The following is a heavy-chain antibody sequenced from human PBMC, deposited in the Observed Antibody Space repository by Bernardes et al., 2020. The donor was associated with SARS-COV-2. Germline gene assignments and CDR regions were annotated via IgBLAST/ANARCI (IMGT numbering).Heavy chain of an antibody. J-gene: IGHJ6*02. Sequence: ASVKVSCKASGYPFTGYYIHWVRQAPGQGLEWMGWINPNSGGTNYAQKFQGRVTMTRDTSISTAYMELSRLRSDDTAVYYCALPPTNYDRYGIDVWGQGTTVTVSS. V-gene: IGHV1-2*02. CDR3: ALPPTNYDRYGIDV. CDR2: INPNSGGT. D-gene: IGHD3-22*01. CDR1: GYPFTGYY.